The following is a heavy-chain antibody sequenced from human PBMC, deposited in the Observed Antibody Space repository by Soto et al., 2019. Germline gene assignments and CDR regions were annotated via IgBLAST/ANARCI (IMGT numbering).Heavy chain of an antibody. CDR2: IRKKANGYTT. Sequence: EVQLVESGGGLVQPGGSLRLSCAVSGFTFSDHYMDWVRQAPGKGLEWIGRIRKKANGYTTEYAASVKGRFTISRDDSKNSLYLQTYSLKTEDTAVYYCARAFYGSVSYSLDDWGQGTLVPVSS. CDR3: ARAFYGSVSYSLDD. V-gene: IGHV3-72*01. D-gene: IGHD3-10*01. CDR1: GFTFSDHY. J-gene: IGHJ4*02.